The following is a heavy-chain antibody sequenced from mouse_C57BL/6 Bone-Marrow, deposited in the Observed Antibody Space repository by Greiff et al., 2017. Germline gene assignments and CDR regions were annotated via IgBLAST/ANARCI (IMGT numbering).Heavy chain of an antibody. D-gene: IGHD3-2*02. CDR2: IDPSDGET. J-gene: IGHJ3*01. V-gene: IGHV1-52*01. Sequence: QVQLQQPGAELVRPGSSVKLSCKASGYTFTSYWMHWVKQRPIQGLEWIGNIDPSDGETDYNQKFKDKATLTVDKSSSAAYMQLSRLTSEDSAVYSCARRGGSAQATSWFAYWGQGTLVTVSA. CDR1: GYTFTSYW. CDR3: ARRGGSAQATSWFAY.